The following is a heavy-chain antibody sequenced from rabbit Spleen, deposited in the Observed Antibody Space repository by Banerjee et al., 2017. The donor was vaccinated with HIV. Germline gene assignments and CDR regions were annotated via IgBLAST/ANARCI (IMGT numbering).Heavy chain of an antibody. V-gene: IGHV1S40*01. Sequence: QSLEESGGDLVKPGASLTLTCTASGFSFSPVNWIYWVRQAPGKGLEWIGTIYAGSTGTTDYARWAKGRFTISKTSSTTVTLQMTSLTAADTATYFCARNFDLWGQGPSSPS. CDR2: IYAGSTGTT. J-gene: IGHJ4*01. CDR1: GFSFSPVNW. CDR3: ARNFDL.